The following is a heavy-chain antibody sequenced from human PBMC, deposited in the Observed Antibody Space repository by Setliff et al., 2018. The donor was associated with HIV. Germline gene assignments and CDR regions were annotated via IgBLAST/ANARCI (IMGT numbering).Heavy chain of an antibody. CDR2: IFGSGIT. CDR1: GFSISSDGFY. V-gene: IGHV4-31*03. J-gene: IGHJ3*01. CDR3: ARVPNWGEAPFAFDV. D-gene: IGHD7-27*01. Sequence: SETLSLTCTLSGFSISSDGFYWNWIRQRPGKGLEWIGYIFGSGITYYNPSLKSRLRISIETSANHFSVELSSVTAADTALYFCARVPNWGEAPFAFDVWGLGTVVTVSS.